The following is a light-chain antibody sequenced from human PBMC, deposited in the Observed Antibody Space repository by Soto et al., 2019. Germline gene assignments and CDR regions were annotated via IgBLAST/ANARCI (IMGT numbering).Light chain of an antibody. Sequence: QSVLTQPASVSGAPGQSIPISCTGNNIDVGGYNYVSWYQQHPGKAPKLMIYDVSNQPSGVSNRFSGSKSGNTASLTISGLQAEDEADYYCSSYTSSSTWVFGTGTKVTGL. J-gene: IGLJ1*01. CDR1: NIDVGGYNY. V-gene: IGLV2-14*01. CDR2: DVS. CDR3: SSYTSSSTWV.